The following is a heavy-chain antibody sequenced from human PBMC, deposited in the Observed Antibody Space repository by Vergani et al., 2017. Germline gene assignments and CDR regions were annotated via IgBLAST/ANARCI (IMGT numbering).Heavy chain of an antibody. V-gene: IGHV3-66*02. Sequence: EVQLVESGGGLVQPGGSLRLSCAASGSTFSSYAMNWVRQAPGKGLEWVSVIKSDGSTSYAESVRGRFTISRDTSRNAVYLQMNILRVGDTGVYYCTRSEGSGTTCYSNYLDLWGHGILVTVSS. CDR3: TRSEGSGTTCYSNYLDL. J-gene: IGHJ4*01. D-gene: IGHD2-15*01. CDR1: GSTFSSYA. CDR2: IKSDGST.